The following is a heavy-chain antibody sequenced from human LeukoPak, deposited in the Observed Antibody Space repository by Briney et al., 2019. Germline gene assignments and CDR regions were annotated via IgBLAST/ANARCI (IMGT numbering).Heavy chain of an antibody. D-gene: IGHD6-13*01. CDR3: AKRPGGYSSSWYLYYFDY. CDR2: ISYDGSNK. V-gene: IGHV3-30*18. Sequence: GGSLRLSCAASGFSFSSYGMSWVRQAPGKGLEWVAVISYDGSNKYYADSVKGRFTISRDNSKNTLYLQMNSLRAEDTAVYYCAKRPGGYSSSWYLYYFDYWGQGTLVTVSS. CDR1: GFSFSSYG. J-gene: IGHJ4*02.